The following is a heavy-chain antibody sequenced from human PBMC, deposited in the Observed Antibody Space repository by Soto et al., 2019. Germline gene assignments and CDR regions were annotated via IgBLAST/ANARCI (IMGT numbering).Heavy chain of an antibody. D-gene: IGHD3-16*01. CDR1: GYIFTSYG. CDR3: ARGRNGDY. Sequence: QAHLVQSGPEVKKPGASVKVSCKGSGYIFTSYGIAWVRQAPGQGLEWIGWISAHNGNTEYAQKFQGRVTVTRDTSTSTAYLELRSLISDDTALYYCARGRNGDYWGQGALVTVSS. J-gene: IGHJ4*02. V-gene: IGHV1-18*01. CDR2: ISAHNGNT.